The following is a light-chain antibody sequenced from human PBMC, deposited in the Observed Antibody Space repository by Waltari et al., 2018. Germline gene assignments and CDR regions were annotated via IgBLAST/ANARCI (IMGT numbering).Light chain of an antibody. V-gene: IGKV3-11*01. CDR2: DAS. J-gene: IGKJ4*01. CDR1: QSVGSY. CDR3: QQRSNRPLT. Sequence: EIVLTQSPATLSLSPGERATLSCRASQSVGSYLAWYQQKPGQAPRLLIYDASNRATGIPARFSGSGSGTDFTLTISSLEPVDFAIYYCQQRSNRPLTFGGGTKVEIK.